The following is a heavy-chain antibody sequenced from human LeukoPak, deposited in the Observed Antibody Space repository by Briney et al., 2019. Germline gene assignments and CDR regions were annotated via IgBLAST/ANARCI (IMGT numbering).Heavy chain of an antibody. CDR3: ARRGRLRLYYFDY. Sequence: SETLSLTCTVSGGSISSSYYYWGWIRQPPGKGLEWIGSIYYSGSTYYNPSLKSRVTISVGTSKNQFSLKLSSVTAADTAVYYCARRGRLRLYYFDYWGQGTLVTVSS. D-gene: IGHD5-12*01. J-gene: IGHJ4*02. V-gene: IGHV4-39*07. CDR1: GGSISSSYYY. CDR2: IYYSGST.